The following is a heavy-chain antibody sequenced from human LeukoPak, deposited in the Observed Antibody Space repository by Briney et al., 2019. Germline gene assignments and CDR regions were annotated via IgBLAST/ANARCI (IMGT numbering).Heavy chain of an antibody. Sequence: GGSLRLSCAASEFNVSNNYMNWVRQAPGKGLEWVSVIFSSGPTYYADSVKGRFTISRDTSKNALYLQMNSLRAEDTAVYYCAISGLGFGEFRGLDYWGQGTLVTVSS. V-gene: IGHV3-53*01. CDR3: AISGLGFGEFRGLDY. J-gene: IGHJ4*02. CDR1: EFNVSNNY. D-gene: IGHD3-10*01. CDR2: IFSSGPT.